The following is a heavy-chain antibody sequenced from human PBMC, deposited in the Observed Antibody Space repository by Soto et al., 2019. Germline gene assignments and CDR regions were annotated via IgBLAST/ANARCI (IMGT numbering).Heavy chain of an antibody. CDR1: GGSISSYY. D-gene: IGHD1-1*01. CDR2: IYYSGST. V-gene: IGHV4-59*08. CDR3: ARRYGYSFDY. Sequence: QVQLQESGPGLVKPSETLSLTCTVSGGSISSYYWSWIRQPPGKGLEWIGYIYYSGSTNYNPSLKRRVTRSVDTSKNQFSLNLSSVTAADTAVYYCARRYGYSFDYWGQGTLVTVSS. J-gene: IGHJ4*02.